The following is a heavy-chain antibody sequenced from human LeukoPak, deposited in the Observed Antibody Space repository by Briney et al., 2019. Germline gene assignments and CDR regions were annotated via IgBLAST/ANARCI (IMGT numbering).Heavy chain of an antibody. CDR2: INQDGSKK. J-gene: IGHJ4*02. V-gene: IGHV3-7*01. CDR1: RFTFSNYW. CDR3: ARDVGGGLDY. Sequence: GGSLRLSCVASRFTFSNYWMSWVRQAPGKGLEWVANINQDGSKKVYADSMKGRFTISRDNAKESLYLQLNSLRADDTAVYYCARDVGGGLDYWGQGTLVTVSS. D-gene: IGHD3-16*01.